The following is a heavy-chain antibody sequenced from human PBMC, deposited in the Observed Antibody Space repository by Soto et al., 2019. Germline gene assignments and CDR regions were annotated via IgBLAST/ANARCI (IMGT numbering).Heavy chain of an antibody. J-gene: IGHJ4*02. CDR3: ARGIAAADPAQFDY. Sequence: ETLSLTCTVSGGSISSYYWSWIRQPPGKGLEWIGYIYYSGSTNYNPSLKSRVTISVDTSKNQFSLKLSSVTAADTAVYYCARGIAAADPAQFDYWGQGTLVTVSS. V-gene: IGHV4-59*01. CDR1: GGSISSYY. CDR2: IYYSGST. D-gene: IGHD6-13*01.